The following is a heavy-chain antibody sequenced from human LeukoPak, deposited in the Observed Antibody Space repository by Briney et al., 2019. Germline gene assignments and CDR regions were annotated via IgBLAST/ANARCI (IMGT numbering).Heavy chain of an antibody. CDR1: GGSFSGYY. CDR3: ARGLPYGY. D-gene: IGHD3-10*01. V-gene: IGHV4-34*01. CDR2: INHSGST. Sequence: SETLSLTCAVYGGSFSGYYWSWIRPPPGKGLEWIGEINHSGSTNYNPSLKSRVTISVDTSKNQFSLKLSSVTAADTAVYYCARGLPYGYWGQGTLVTVSS. J-gene: IGHJ4*02.